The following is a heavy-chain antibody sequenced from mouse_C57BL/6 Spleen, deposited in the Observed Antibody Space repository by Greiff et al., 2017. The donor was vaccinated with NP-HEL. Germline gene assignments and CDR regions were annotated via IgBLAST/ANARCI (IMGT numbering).Heavy chain of an antibody. CDR1: GFTFSSYT. CDR3: ARQELRPYWYFDV. CDR2: ISGGGGNT. D-gene: IGHD2-12*01. Sequence: EVHLVESGGGLVKPGGSLKLSCAASGFTFSSYTMSWVRQTPEKRLEWVATISGGGGNTYYPDSVKGRFTISRDNAKNTLYLQMSSLRSEDTALYYCARQELRPYWYFDVWGTGTTVTVSS. J-gene: IGHJ1*03. V-gene: IGHV5-9*01.